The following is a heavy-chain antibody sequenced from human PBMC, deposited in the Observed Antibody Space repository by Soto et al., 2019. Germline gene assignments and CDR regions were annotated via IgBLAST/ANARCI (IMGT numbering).Heavy chain of an antibody. D-gene: IGHD1-1*01. Sequence: EVQLVESGGGLVKPGGSLRLSCAASGFTFSNAWMSWVRQAPGKGLEWVGRIKSKTDGGTTDYAAPVKGRFTISRDDSKNPLYLQMNSLKTEDTAVYYCTGRTTGTPRVVYWGQGTLVTVSS. J-gene: IGHJ4*02. CDR2: IKSKTDGGTT. V-gene: IGHV3-15*01. CDR3: TGRTTGTPRVVY. CDR1: GFTFSNAW.